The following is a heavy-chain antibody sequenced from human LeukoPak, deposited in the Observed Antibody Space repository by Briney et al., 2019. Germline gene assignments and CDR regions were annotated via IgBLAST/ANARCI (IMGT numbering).Heavy chain of an antibody. Sequence: ASVKVSCKASGYTFTSYGISWVRQAPGQGLEWMGWIHTNTGNPTYAQGFTGRFVFSLDTSVSTAYLQISSLKAEDTAVYYCAREGSYDFWSAILHNYYYYYMDVWGKGTTVTVSS. CDR1: GYTFTSYG. D-gene: IGHD3-3*01. CDR2: IHTNTGNP. J-gene: IGHJ6*03. V-gene: IGHV7-4-1*02. CDR3: AREGSYDFWSAILHNYYYYYMDV.